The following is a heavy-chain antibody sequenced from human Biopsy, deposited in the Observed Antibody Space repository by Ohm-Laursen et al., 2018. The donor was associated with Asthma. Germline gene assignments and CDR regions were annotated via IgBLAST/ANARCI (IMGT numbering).Heavy chain of an antibody. J-gene: IGHJ4*02. CDR2: ISYSGST. D-gene: IGHD5-18*01. CDR3: ARDFVDSAMDYFDY. Sequence: SDTLSLTCTVSYGSITSGGYYWTWIRQHPGKGPEWIGYISYSGSTNYNPSLKSRVTISVDTSKNQFSLKLSSVTAADTAVYYCARDFVDSAMDYFDYWGQGTLVTVSS. V-gene: IGHV4-61*08. CDR1: YGSITSGGYY.